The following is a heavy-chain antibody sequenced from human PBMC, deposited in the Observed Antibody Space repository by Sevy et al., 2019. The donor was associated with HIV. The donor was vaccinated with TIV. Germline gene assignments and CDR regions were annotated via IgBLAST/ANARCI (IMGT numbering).Heavy chain of an antibody. Sequence: GGSLRLSCAASGFTFSSFAMGWVRQAPGKGLDWISVISGTGDYTYYADSVKGRFTISRDNSKNTLFLQMNSLIAEDTAMFYCAKKMGGGSGMAFLVDYWGQGTLVTVSS. J-gene: IGHJ4*02. CDR2: ISGTGDYT. D-gene: IGHD5-18*01. CDR3: AKKMGGGSGMAFLVDY. V-gene: IGHV3-23*01. CDR1: GFTFSSFA.